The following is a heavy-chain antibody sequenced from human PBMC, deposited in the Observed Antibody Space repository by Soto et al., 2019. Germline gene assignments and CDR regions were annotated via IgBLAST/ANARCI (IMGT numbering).Heavy chain of an antibody. CDR2: ISAYNGNT. CDR1: GYTFTSYG. Sequence: ASVKVSCKASGYTFTSYGISWVRQAPGQGLEWMGWISAYNGNTNYAQKLQGRVTMTTDTSTSTAYMELRSLRSDDTAVYYCARDRSVAVAGTAFDYWGQGTLVTVSS. CDR3: ARDRSVAVAGTAFDY. D-gene: IGHD6-19*01. J-gene: IGHJ4*02. V-gene: IGHV1-18*01.